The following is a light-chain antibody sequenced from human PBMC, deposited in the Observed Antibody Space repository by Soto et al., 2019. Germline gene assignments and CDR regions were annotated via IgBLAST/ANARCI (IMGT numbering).Light chain of an antibody. V-gene: IGLV1-44*01. CDR2: NNN. CDR3: AAWDDSLNAFV. J-gene: IGLJ1*01. Sequence: QSVLTQPPSASGTPGQRVTISCSGSSSNIGSNIVSWYQQLPGTAPKLLFYNNNQWPSGFPDRFSGSKSGTSASLAISGLQSEDEADYYCAAWDDSLNAFVFGTGTKLTVL. CDR1: SSNIGSNI.